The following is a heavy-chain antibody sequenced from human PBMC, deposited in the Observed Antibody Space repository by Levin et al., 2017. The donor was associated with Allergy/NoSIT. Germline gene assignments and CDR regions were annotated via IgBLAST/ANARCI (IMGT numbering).Heavy chain of an antibody. D-gene: IGHD2-15*01. J-gene: IGHJ4*02. Sequence: GESLKISCAVSGFTFRSYGFHWVRQAPGKGLEWVAVIWYDGSQKYYADSVKDRFTISRDNSNNTVYLQMNSLRVEDTAVYYCARDPNKDDSFDYWGQGTLVTVSS. CDR1: GFTFRSYG. CDR2: IWYDGSQK. V-gene: IGHV3-33*01. CDR3: ARDPNKDDSFDY.